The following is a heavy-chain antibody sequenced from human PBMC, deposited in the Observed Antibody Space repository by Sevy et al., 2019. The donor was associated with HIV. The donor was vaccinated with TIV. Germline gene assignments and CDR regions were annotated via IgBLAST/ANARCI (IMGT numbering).Heavy chain of an antibody. CDR1: GFTFSSYA. Sequence: GGSLRLSCAASGFTFSSYAMHWVRQAPDKGLEWVAVISYDGSNKYYADSVKGRFTISRDNSKNTLYLQMNSLRAEDTAVYYCARGWGHYGSGSYLTLDYWGQGTLVTVSS. CDR3: ARGWGHYGSGSYLTLDY. CDR2: ISYDGSNK. V-gene: IGHV3-30-3*01. J-gene: IGHJ4*02. D-gene: IGHD3-10*01.